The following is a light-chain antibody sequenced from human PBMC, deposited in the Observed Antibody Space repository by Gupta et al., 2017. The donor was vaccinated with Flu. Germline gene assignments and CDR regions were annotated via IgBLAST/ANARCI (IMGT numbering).Light chain of an antibody. V-gene: IGKV2-28*01. CDR1: LSLQHGNGNDY. Sequence: VVLTQSPFYLPVTPGESASISCRSDLSLQHGNGNDYLYWYLQRPGQSPQLLIFLASNRASGVPDRFSGSGSGADFPLKISRVAPEDVGVYYCGQSVPHPDTFGQGTRVEI. CDR3: GQSVPHPDT. CDR2: LAS. J-gene: IGKJ2*01.